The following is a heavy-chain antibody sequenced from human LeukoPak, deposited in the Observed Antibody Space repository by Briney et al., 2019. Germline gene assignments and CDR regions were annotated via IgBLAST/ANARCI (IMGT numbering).Heavy chain of an antibody. D-gene: IGHD2-21*02. Sequence: PSETLSLTCSVSGGSLSSYYWSWIRQPPGKGLEWIGYIYYSGSTNYNPSLKSRVTISVDTSKNQFSLKLSSVTAADTAVYYCASGAGDCESPWFDPWGQGTLVTVSS. V-gene: IGHV4-59*01. J-gene: IGHJ5*02. CDR2: IYYSGST. CDR1: GGSLSSYY. CDR3: ASGAGDCESPWFDP.